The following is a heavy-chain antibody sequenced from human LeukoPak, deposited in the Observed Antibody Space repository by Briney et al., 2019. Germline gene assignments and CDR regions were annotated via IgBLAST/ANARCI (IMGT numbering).Heavy chain of an antibody. J-gene: IGHJ4*02. CDR1: GFTFSTYS. Sequence: GGSLRLSCAVSGFTFSTYSMNWVRQAPGKGLEWVSYISSGSRTIYYADSVRGRFTISRDNAKNSLYLQMNSLRAEDTAVYYCARDFAYNTFDYWGQGTLVTVSS. D-gene: IGHD1-14*01. V-gene: IGHV3-48*04. CDR3: ARDFAYNTFDY. CDR2: ISSGSRTI.